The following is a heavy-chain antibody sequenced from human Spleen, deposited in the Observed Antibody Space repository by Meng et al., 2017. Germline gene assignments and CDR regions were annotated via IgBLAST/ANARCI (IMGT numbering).Heavy chain of an antibody. D-gene: IGHD6-19*01. V-gene: IGHV4/OR15-8*02. CDR1: GGCISSIDG. J-gene: IGHJ4*02. CDR3: ASWIYSCGWQ. Sequence: ASVMVYLSRALALASFAAGGCISSIDGWSWVRQPPGKGLEWIGEIYHGGDTNYNPSLKSRVTIAIDRSKNQFSLKLSSVTAADTAVYYCASWIYSCGWQWGQGTLVTVSS. CDR2: IYHGGDT.